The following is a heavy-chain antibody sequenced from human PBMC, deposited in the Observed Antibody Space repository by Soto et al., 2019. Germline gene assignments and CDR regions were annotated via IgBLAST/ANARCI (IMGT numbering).Heavy chain of an antibody. CDR1: GGSISSGGYY. CDR2: IYYSGST. CDR3: ARDRGSTAPSGMDV. Sequence: QVQLQESGPGLVKPSQTLSLTCTVSGGSISSGGYYWSWIRQHPGKGLEWIGYIYYSGSTYYNPSLKSRVTLSVDTSKNQFSLKLSSVTAADTAVYYCARDRGSTAPSGMDVWGQGTTVTVSS. D-gene: IGHD2-2*01. J-gene: IGHJ6*02. V-gene: IGHV4-31*03.